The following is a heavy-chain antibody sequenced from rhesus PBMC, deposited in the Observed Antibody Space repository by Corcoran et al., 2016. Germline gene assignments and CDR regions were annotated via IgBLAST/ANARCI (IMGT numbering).Heavy chain of an antibody. CDR2: IYGRSRST. J-gene: IGHJ5-2*02. V-gene: IGHV4-76*01. CDR1: GGSISGGYD. D-gene: IGHD3-28*01. Sequence: QVQLQESGPGLVKPSETLSLTCAVSGGSISGGYDWGWIRPPPGKGLEWIGYIYGRSRSTNYNPSLKNRVTISKDTSKNQFSLKLSSVTAADTAVYYCARHPVYYDSGYYNSLDVWGRGVLVTVSS. CDR3: ARHPVYYDSGYYNSLDV.